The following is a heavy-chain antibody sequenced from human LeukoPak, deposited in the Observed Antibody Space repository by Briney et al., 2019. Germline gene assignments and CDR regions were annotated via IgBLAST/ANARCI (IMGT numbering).Heavy chain of an antibody. CDR1: GFPLRSYA. Sequence: GGSLRLSCSASGFPLRSYAMGWVRQAPGKGLEWVSAITDTGDKTYYAASVKGRFTISRDNSRNTLYLHMSRLRAEDTALFYCAKMTDSTPYSSVTFDSWGQGTLVTVSS. CDR3: AKMTDSTPYSSVTFDS. J-gene: IGHJ4*02. D-gene: IGHD3-10*01. V-gene: IGHV3-23*01. CDR2: ITDTGDKT.